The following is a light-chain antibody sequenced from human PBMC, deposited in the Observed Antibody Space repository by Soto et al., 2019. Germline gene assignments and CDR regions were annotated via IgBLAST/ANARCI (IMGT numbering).Light chain of an antibody. V-gene: IGKV3-11*01. CDR2: AAS. CDR1: QSISND. CDR3: QQCSDWPPIT. J-gene: IGKJ5*01. Sequence: EIVLTQSPVTLSLSPGERATLSCRASQSISNDLGWYQQRPGQPPRLLIYAASNRAPGIPARFSGSGSGIDLTLTISSLEPEDFAVYYCQQCSDWPPITFGQGTRLEIK.